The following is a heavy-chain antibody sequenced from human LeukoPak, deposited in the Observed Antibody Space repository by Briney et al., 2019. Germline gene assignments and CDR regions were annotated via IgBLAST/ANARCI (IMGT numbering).Heavy chain of an antibody. CDR1: GFIFSSYG. D-gene: IGHD2-8*01. CDR3: AAGPYCTTATCPKTNWFDP. CDR2: IRYDGSDK. Sequence: GGSLRLSCAASGFIFSSYGMHWVRQAPGKGLEWVAFIRYDGSDKFYADSVKGRFTISRDNSKNTLYLQMSSLRADDTAVYYCAAGPYCTTATCPKTNWFDPWGQGTLVTVSS. J-gene: IGHJ5*02. V-gene: IGHV3-30*02.